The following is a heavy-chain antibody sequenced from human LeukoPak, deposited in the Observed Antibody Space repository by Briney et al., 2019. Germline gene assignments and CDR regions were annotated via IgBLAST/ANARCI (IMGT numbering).Heavy chain of an antibody. CDR1: GGSFSGYY. D-gene: IGHD3-10*01. Sequence: SETLSLTCAVYGGSFSGYYWSWIRQPAGKGLEWIGRIYTSGCTNYNPSLKSRVTMSVDTSKNQFSLKLSSVTAADTAVYYCARGIYYYGSGRGVNWFDPWGQGTLVTVSS. CDR3: ARGIYYYGSGRGVNWFDP. CDR2: IYTSGCT. J-gene: IGHJ5*02. V-gene: IGHV4-59*10.